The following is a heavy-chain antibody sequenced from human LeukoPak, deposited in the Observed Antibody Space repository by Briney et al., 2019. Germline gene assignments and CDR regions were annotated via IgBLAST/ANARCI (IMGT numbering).Heavy chain of an antibody. CDR2: ISGSGGST. D-gene: IGHD2-8*02. CDR1: GFSFSRHA. Sequence: GGSLRLSCAASGFSFSRHAMNWVRQAPGKGLEWVSAISGSGGSTYYADSVKGRFTISRDNSKNTLYLQMNSLRAEDTAVYYCAKPTRILYWNDAFDIWGQGTMVTVSS. J-gene: IGHJ3*02. CDR3: AKPTRILYWNDAFDI. V-gene: IGHV3-23*01.